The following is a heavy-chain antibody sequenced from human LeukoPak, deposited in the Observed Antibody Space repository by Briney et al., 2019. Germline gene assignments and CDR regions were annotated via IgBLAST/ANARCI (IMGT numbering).Heavy chain of an antibody. CDR2: INPNSGGT. Sequence: GASVKVSCKAPGYTFTGYYMNWVRQAPGQGLEWMGRINPNSGGTNYAQKFQGRVTMTRDTSISTAYMELTRLRSDDTAVYYCARDSAYCGGDCPDYWGQGTLVTVSS. CDR3: ARDSAYCGGDCPDY. J-gene: IGHJ4*02. CDR1: GYTFTGYY. D-gene: IGHD2-21*02. V-gene: IGHV1-2*06.